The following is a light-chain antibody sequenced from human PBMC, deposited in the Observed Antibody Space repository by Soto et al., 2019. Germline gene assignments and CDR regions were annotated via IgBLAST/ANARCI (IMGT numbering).Light chain of an antibody. CDR3: CSNAVSGTYV. CDR2: EGN. CDR1: RSDV. V-gene: IGLV2-23*01. Sequence: QAVVTQPASVSGSPGQSITISCTGTRSDVSWYQQHPGKAPKLMIYEGNKRPSGFSHRFSGSRSGNTASLTISGLQAEDEADYYCCSNAVSGTYVFGTGTKVTVL. J-gene: IGLJ1*01.